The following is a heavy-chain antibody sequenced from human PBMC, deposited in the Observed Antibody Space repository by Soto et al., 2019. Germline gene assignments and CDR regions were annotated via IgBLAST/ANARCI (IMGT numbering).Heavy chain of an antibody. V-gene: IGHV1-18*01. CDR2: ISAYNGNT. CDR1: GYTFTSYG. D-gene: IGHD3-3*01. Sequence: QVQLVQSGAEVKKPGASVKVSCKASGYTFTSYGISWVRQAPGQGLEWMGWISAYNGNTNYAQKLQGRVTLTTDTSTSTAYRELRRLRSDDTAVYYCARDSHPVTIWEFVPWGQGTLVTVSS. CDR3: ARDSHPVTIWEFVP. J-gene: IGHJ5*02.